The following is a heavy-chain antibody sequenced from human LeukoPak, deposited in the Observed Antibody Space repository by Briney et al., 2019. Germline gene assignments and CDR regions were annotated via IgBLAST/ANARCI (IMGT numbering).Heavy chain of an antibody. Sequence: GGSLRLSCAASGFTFSSYSMNWARQAPGEGLEWVSYISSSSSSIYYADSVKGRFTISRDNAKHSLYLQMNSLRAEDTAVYYCARDIEAAGLFLDYWGQGTLVTVSS. V-gene: IGHV3-48*01. CDR2: ISSSSSSI. J-gene: IGHJ4*02. CDR3: ARDIEAAGLFLDY. D-gene: IGHD6-13*01. CDR1: GFTFSSYS.